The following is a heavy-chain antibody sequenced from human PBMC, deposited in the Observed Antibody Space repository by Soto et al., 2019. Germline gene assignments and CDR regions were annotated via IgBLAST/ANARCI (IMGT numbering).Heavy chain of an antibody. J-gene: IGHJ4*02. D-gene: IGHD3-22*01. V-gene: IGHV4-30-4*02. CDR2: KHIKGST. CDR1: GYSITRGDYY. CDR3: ARGRGYYYGRSGYYFDQ. Sequence: PSDTLSLTCTVSGYSITRGDYYSTWIRQPPGKGLEWIGYKHIKGSTYYNQSLKNRVTKSEDKSRNQLTLKLRTETAADTAVYYCARGRGYYYGRSGYYFDQWGQGALVTVS.